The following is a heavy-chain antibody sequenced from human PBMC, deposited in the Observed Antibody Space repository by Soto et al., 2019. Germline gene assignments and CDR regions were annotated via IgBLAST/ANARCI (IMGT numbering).Heavy chain of an antibody. Sequence: QLQLQESGSGLVKPSQTLSLTCAVSGGSISSGGYSWTWIRQPPGKGLEWIGYIYHSGSTYYNPSLQSRVTIAGDRSTNQFPPKLSSVTAADPAVYYCARVPDVWGQGTTVTVSS. CDR3: ARVPDV. CDR1: GGSISSGGYS. V-gene: IGHV4-30-2*01. J-gene: IGHJ6*02. CDR2: IYHSGST.